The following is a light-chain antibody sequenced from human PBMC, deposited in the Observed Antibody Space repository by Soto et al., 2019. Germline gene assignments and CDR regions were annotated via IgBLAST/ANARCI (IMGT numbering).Light chain of an antibody. CDR1: PSASSN. CDR2: GAS. J-gene: IGKJ1*01. CDR3: QQYNNWPPK. Sequence: EIVMTQSPATLSVSPGERATLSCRASPSASSNLAWYQQKPGQAPRLLIYGASTRATGIPARFSGSGSGTEFTLTISSLQSEDFAIYYCQQYNNWPPKFGQGTKVEIK. V-gene: IGKV3-15*01.